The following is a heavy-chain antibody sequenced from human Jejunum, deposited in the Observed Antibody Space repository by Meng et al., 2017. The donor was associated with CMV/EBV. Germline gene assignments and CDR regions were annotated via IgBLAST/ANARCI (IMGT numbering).Heavy chain of an antibody. D-gene: IGHD2-2*01. J-gene: IGHJ1*01. CDR1: FSFRSYP. Sequence: FSFRSYPMHWVRPAPGKGLEWVASILSDTGYIYSADSVKGRFIISRDNAKKSLYLQMNSLRVEDTAVYYCARDQFCSTTNCAHKTWGQGTLVTVSS. CDR2: ILSDTGYI. CDR3: ARDQFCSTTNCAHKT. V-gene: IGHV3-21*01.